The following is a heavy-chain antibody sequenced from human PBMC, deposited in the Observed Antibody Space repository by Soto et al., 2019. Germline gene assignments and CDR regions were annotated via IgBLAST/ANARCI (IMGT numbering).Heavy chain of an antibody. V-gene: IGHV4-59*01. D-gene: IGHD3-10*01. CDR2: IYYSGST. CDR3: ARVGGYGSGSYYIHHVDY. J-gene: IGHJ4*02. CDR1: GGSISSYY. Sequence: SETLSLTCTVSGGSISSYYWSWIRQPPGKGLEWIGYIYYSGSTSYNPSLKSRVTMSVDTSKNQFSLKMRSVTAADTAVYYCARVGGYGSGSYYIHHVDYWGQGTLVTVSS.